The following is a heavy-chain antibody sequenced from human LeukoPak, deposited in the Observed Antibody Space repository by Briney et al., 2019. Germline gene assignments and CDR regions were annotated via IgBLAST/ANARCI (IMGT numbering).Heavy chain of an antibody. D-gene: IGHD4-17*01. CDR2: IYSTGST. CDR1: GGSISGYY. J-gene: IGHJ3*02. Sequence: SETLSLTCSVSGGSISGYYWSWIRQPPGKGLEWLGYIYSTGSTSYHPSLKSRVTISEDTSKNQLSLKMTSATAADTAVYYCARDPTTVTKGFDIWGQGTMVTVSS. V-gene: IGHV4-59*01. CDR3: ARDPTTVTKGFDI.